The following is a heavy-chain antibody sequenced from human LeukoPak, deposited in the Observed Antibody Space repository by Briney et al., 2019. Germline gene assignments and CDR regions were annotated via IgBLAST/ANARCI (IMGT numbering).Heavy chain of an antibody. J-gene: IGHJ3*02. CDR3: ARDLSGSPGDAFDI. CDR1: GFTFSSYW. D-gene: IGHD1-26*01. Sequence: GGSLRLSCAASGFTFSSYWMSWVRQAPGKGLEWVANIKQDGSEKYYVDSVKGRFTISRDNAKNSLYLQMNSLRAEDTAVYYCARDLSGSPGDAFDIWGQGTMVTVSS. V-gene: IGHV3-7*01. CDR2: IKQDGSEK.